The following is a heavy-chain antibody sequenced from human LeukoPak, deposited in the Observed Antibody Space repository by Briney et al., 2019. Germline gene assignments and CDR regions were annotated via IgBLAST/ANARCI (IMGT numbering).Heavy chain of an antibody. Sequence: PSETLSLTCTVSGGSISSYYWSWIRQPPGKGLEWIGYIYYSGSTNYNPSLKSRVTISVDTSKNQFSLKLSSVTAADTAVYYCARNGLYYDFWSGSNYYYYYMDVWGKGTTVTVSS. CDR3: ARNGLYYDFWSGSNYYYYYMDV. D-gene: IGHD3-3*01. J-gene: IGHJ6*03. CDR1: GGSISSYY. CDR2: IYYSGST. V-gene: IGHV4-59*01.